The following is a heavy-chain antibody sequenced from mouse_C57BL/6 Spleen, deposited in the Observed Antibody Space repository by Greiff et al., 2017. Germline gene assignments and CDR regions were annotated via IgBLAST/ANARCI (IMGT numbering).Heavy chain of an antibody. CDR1: GYTFTDYE. CDR2: IDPETGGT. J-gene: IGHJ2*01. V-gene: IGHV1-15*01. CDR3: YYYGSSPYYFDY. D-gene: IGHD1-1*01. Sequence: QVQLQQSGAELVRPGASVTLSCKASGYTFTDYEMHWVKQTPVHGLEWIGAIDPETGGTAYNQKFKGKAILTADKSSSTAYMELRSLTSEDSAVYYSYYYGSSPYYFDYWGQGTTLTVSS.